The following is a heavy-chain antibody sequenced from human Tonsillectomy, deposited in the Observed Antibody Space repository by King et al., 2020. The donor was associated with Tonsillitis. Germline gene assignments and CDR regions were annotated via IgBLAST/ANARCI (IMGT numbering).Heavy chain of an antibody. Sequence: VQLVESGGGLVQPGGSLRLSCAASGLIFSSHAMNWVRQAPGKGLEWVSQISGSGGSTYYADSVKGLFTISRDNSNITMYLLMNSLRAEDTALYYCVFWLGGYYFDYWGQGTLVSVSS. D-gene: IGHD2-21*01. CDR1: GLIFSSHA. CDR2: ISGSGGST. J-gene: IGHJ4*02. CDR3: VFWLGGYYFDY. V-gene: IGHV3-23*04.